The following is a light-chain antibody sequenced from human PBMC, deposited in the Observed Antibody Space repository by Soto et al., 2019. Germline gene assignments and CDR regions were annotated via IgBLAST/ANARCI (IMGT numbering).Light chain of an antibody. Sequence: SYELTQPPSVSVAPGLTARITCGGNSIGSKSVHWYQQKPGQAPLLVVFDDSDRPSGIPERFSGSNSGNTATLTISRVEAGDEADCYCQVWDNTGDNNYVFGTGTKLTVL. CDR1: SIGSKS. CDR3: QVWDNTGDNNYV. J-gene: IGLJ1*01. V-gene: IGLV3-21*02. CDR2: DDS.